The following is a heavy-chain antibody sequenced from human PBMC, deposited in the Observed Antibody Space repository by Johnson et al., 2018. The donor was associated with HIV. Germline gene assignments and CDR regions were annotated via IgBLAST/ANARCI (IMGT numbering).Heavy chain of an antibody. CDR3: ARDDLGNPFSSYDAFDI. D-gene: IGHD6-13*01. CDR1: GFTFSSYV. CDR2: ISGSGGSN. J-gene: IGHJ3*02. V-gene: IGHV3-23*04. Sequence: VQLVESGGGLIQPGGSLRLSCAASGFTFSSYVMSWVRQAPGKGLEWVSAISGSGGSNYYTDSVKGRFTISRDNSKNTLYLQMNSLRAEDTAVYYCARDDLGNPFSSYDAFDIWGQGTLVTVSS.